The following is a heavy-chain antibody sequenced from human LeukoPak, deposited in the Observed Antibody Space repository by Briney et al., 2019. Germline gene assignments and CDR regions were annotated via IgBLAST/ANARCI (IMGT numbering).Heavy chain of an antibody. V-gene: IGHV3-23*01. D-gene: IGHD3-10*01. CDR1: GFTFSSYA. CDR3: AKTSAGIRGGYVDY. J-gene: IGHJ4*02. CDR2: INDSGGNT. Sequence: LGGSLRLSCGASGFTFSSYAMSWVRQAPGKGLEWVSLINDSGGNTYYADSVKGRFTISRDNSKNTLFLQMSSLRAEDTAVYYCAKTSAGIRGGYVDYWGQGTLVTVSS.